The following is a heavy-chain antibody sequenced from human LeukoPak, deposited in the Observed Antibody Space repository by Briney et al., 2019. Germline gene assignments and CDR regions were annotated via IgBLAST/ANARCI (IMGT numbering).Heavy chain of an antibody. CDR1: GDSMSSYY. CDR2: IYYSGST. Sequence: SETLSLTCTVSGDSMSSYYWSWIRQPPGKGLEWIAYIYYSGSTNYNPSLKSRVTISVDTSKNQFSLKLSSVTAADTAVYYCARVYYSNSYDYWYFDLWGRGTLVTVSS. J-gene: IGHJ2*01. V-gene: IGHV4-59*01. CDR3: ARVYYSNSYDYWYFDL. D-gene: IGHD6-13*01.